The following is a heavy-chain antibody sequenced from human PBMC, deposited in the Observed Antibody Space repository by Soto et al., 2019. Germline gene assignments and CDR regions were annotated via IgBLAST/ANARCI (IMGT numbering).Heavy chain of an antibody. CDR3: ARVLRIFGVVMDYDHAFDI. D-gene: IGHD3-3*01. CDR1: GGSISSYY. Sequence: PXETLSLPCTVSGGSISSYYWSWIRQPAGKGLEWIGRIYTSGSTNYNPSLKSRVTMSVDTSKNQFSLKLSSVTAEDTAVYYCARVLRIFGVVMDYDHAFDIRGQGTMVTVSS. V-gene: IGHV4-4*07. CDR2: IYTSGST. J-gene: IGHJ3*02.